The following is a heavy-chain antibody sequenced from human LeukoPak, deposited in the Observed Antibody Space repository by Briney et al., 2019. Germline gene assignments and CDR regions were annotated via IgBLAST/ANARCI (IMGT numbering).Heavy chain of an antibody. Sequence: GASVEVSCKASGYTFTSYGISWVRQAPGQGLEWMGWISAYNGNTNYAQKLQGRVTMTTDTSTSTAYMELRSLRSDDTAVYYCARVVGATDPPYYFDYWGQGTLVTVSS. CDR1: GYTFTSYG. CDR3: ARVVGATDPPYYFDY. V-gene: IGHV1-18*01. CDR2: ISAYNGNT. D-gene: IGHD1-26*01. J-gene: IGHJ4*02.